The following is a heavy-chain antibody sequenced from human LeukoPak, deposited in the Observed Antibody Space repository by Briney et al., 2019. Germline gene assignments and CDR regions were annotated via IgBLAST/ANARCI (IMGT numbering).Heavy chain of an antibody. CDR1: GYTFTDYY. Sequence: ASVKVSCKASGYTFTDYYMHWVRQAPGQGLEWMGWINANRGGTNYAQRFQGRVTMTRDTSIATACMELSRLKSDDTAVYYCARRYCSSTSCYYFDYWGQGTLVTVSS. D-gene: IGHD2-2*01. V-gene: IGHV1-2*02. J-gene: IGHJ4*02. CDR3: ARRYCSSTSCYYFDY. CDR2: INANRGGT.